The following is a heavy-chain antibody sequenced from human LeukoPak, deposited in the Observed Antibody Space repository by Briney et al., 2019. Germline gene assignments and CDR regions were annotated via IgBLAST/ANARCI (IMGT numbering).Heavy chain of an antibody. Sequence: PGGSLRLSCAASGFTFSTYSMNWVRQAPGKGLEWVSSISSSSGYIYYADSVKGRFTISRDNAKNSLYLQMNSLSAEDTAVYSCARVGSIEAAGTPDYWGQGTLVTVSS. V-gene: IGHV3-21*01. CDR3: ARVGSIEAAGTPDY. J-gene: IGHJ4*02. CDR1: GFTFSTYS. D-gene: IGHD6-13*01. CDR2: ISSSSGYI.